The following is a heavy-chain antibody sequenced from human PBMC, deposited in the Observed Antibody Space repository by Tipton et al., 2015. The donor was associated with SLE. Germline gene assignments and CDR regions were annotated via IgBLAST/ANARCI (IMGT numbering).Heavy chain of an antibody. CDR2: IFHSGRT. D-gene: IGHD6-13*01. Sequence: TLSLTCAVSGYSISSGYCWGWVRQPPGKGLEWIGSIFHSGRTYYNPSLRSRVTISLDTSKNQFSLKLSSVTAAVTAVYYCARDYSVASAGNSFDYLGQGTLVTVSS. J-gene: IGHJ4*02. V-gene: IGHV4-38-2*02. CDR1: GYSISSGYC. CDR3: ARDYSVASAGNSFDY.